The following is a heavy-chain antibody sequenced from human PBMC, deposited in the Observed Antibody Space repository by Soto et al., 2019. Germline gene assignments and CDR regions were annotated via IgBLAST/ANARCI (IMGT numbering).Heavy chain of an antibody. CDR1: GFTFSSYG. CDR2: ISYDGSNK. CDR3: AKSRSCGGGSCASGFDY. V-gene: IGHV3-30*18. Sequence: PGGSLRLSCAASGFTFSSYGMHWVRQAPGKGLEWVAVISYDGSNKYYADSVKGRFTISRDNSKNTLYLQMNSLRAEDTAVYYCAKSRSCGGGSCASGFDYWGQGTLVTVSS. D-gene: IGHD2-15*01. J-gene: IGHJ4*02.